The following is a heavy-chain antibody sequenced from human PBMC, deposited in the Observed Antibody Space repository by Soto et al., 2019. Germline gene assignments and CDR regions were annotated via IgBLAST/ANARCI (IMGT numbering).Heavy chain of an antibody. V-gene: IGHV1-18*01. J-gene: IGHJ5*02. CDR2: ISAYNGNT. CDR3: ARASTWIPLWFGESNWFDP. Sequence: ASVKVSCKASGYTFTSYGISWVRQAPGQGLEWMGWISAYNGNTNYAQKLQGRVTMTTDTSTSTAYMELRSLRSDDTAVYYCARASTWIPLWFGESNWFDPWGQGTLVTVSS. D-gene: IGHD3-10*01. CDR1: GYTFTSYG.